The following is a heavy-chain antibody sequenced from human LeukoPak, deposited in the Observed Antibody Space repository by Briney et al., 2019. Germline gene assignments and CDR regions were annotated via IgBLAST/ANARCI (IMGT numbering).Heavy chain of an antibody. CDR2: IIPIFGTA. Sequence: GASVKVSCKASGGTLSSYAISWVRQAPGQGLEWMGGIIPIFGTANYAQKFQGRVTITTDESTSTAYMELSSLRSEDTAVYYCARGPRNWFDPWGQGTLVTVSS. J-gene: IGHJ5*02. V-gene: IGHV1-69*05. CDR1: GGTLSSYA. CDR3: ARGPRNWFDP.